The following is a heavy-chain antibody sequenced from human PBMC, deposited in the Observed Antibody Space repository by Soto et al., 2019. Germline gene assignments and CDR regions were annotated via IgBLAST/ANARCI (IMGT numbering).Heavy chain of an antibody. CDR3: ARDSTTVAPDY. V-gene: IGHV1-18*01. Sequence: ASVKVSCKTSGYTFTTYRITWVRQAPGQGLEWMGWISAYNGNTNYAQKFQGRVTMTTDTSTSTAYMELRSLRSDDTAVYYCARDSTTVAPDYWGQGTLVTVS. D-gene: IGHD4-17*01. J-gene: IGHJ4*02. CDR1: GYTFTTYR. CDR2: ISAYNGNT.